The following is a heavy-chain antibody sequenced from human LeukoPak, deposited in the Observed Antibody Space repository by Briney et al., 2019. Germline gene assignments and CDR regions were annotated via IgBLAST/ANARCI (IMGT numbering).Heavy chain of an antibody. CDR1: GFTFSSYW. D-gene: IGHD5-18*01. CDR2: INSDGSST. J-gene: IGHJ4*02. Sequence: GGSLRLSCVASGFTFSSYWMHWVRQAPGKGLVWVSRINSDGSSTSYADSVKGRFTISRDNAKNTLYLQMNSLRAEDTAVYYCARVGYSYGCDYWGQGTLVTVSS. V-gene: IGHV3-74*01. CDR3: ARVGYSYGCDY.